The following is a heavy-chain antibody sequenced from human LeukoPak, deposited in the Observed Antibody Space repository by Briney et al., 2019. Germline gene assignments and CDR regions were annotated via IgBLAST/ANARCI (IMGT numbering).Heavy chain of an antibody. V-gene: IGHV3-30-3*01. J-gene: IGHJ4*02. CDR3: ARDGRNYYDRSGYYSALAY. CDR1: GFTSNSYA. CDR2: ISYDGSNK. D-gene: IGHD3-22*01. Sequence: GGSLGLSCAASGFTSNSYAMHWVRQAPGRGLEWVAVISYDGSNKYHADSVKGRFTISRDNSKNTLYLQMNSLRADDTAVYYCARDGRNYYDRSGYYSALAYWGQGTLVTVSS.